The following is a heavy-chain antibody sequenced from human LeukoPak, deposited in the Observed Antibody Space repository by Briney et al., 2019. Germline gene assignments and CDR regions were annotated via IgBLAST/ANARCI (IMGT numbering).Heavy chain of an antibody. CDR2: INHSGST. D-gene: IGHD6-19*01. CDR3: ARKVYGQWLVQDYYYGMDA. Sequence: PSETLSLTCAVYGGSFSGYYWSWIRQPPGKGLEWIGEINHSGSTNYNPSLKSRVTISVDTSKNQFSLKLSSVTAADTAVYYCARKVYGQWLVQDYYYGMDAWGQGTTVTVSS. J-gene: IGHJ6*02. V-gene: IGHV4-34*01. CDR1: GGSFSGYY.